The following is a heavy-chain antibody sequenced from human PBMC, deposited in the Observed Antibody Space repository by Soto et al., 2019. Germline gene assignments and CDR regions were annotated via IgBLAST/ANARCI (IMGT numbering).Heavy chain of an antibody. CDR2: IRQDGAER. CDR1: GFMFSSYK. V-gene: IGHV3-7*01. Sequence: PGGSLRLSCAASGFMFSSYKMSWVRQAPGKGLEWVANIRQDGAERSYVDSVKGRFTISRDNGKNTVYLHMNSLRAEDTAVYYCARESEDLTSNFDYWGQGTLVTVSS. J-gene: IGHJ4*02. CDR3: ARESEDLTSNFDY.